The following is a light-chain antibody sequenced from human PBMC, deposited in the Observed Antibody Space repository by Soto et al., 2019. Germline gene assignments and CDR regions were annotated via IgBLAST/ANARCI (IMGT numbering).Light chain of an antibody. V-gene: IGLV4-69*02. CDR2: VNSDGSH. J-gene: IGLJ2*01. Sequence: QPVLTQSPSASASLGASVKLTCTLSSGHSSYTIAWHQQQPEKGPRYLMKVNSDGSHTKGDGIPDRFSGSSSGTERYLTISSLQSEDEADYYCQTWGTGVRGVVFGGGTKLTVL. CDR1: SGHSSYT. CDR3: QTWGTGVRGVV.